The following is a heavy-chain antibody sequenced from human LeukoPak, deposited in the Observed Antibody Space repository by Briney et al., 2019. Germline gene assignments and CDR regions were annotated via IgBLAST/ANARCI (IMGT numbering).Heavy chain of an antibody. CDR1: GFSFDTYA. CDR3: AREIFGSGSYPDS. D-gene: IGHD3-10*01. Sequence: GGSLRLSCAASGFSFDTYAMHWVRQAPGQGLEWVALIWHDGSHKFYSNSMRGQFTISRDNSKNTVYLQMNNLRPDDTAVYYCAREIFGSGSYPDSWGQGTLVTVSS. CDR2: IWHDGSHK. V-gene: IGHV3-33*01. J-gene: IGHJ4*02.